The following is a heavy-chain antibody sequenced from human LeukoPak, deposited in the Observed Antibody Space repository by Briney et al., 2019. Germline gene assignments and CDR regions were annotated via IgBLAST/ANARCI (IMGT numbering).Heavy chain of an antibody. CDR1: GYTFTSYC. CDR3: ARGLVVREVAPYYYYAMGV. CDR2: INPSGGST. J-gene: IGHJ6*02. V-gene: IGHV1-46*01. D-gene: IGHD3-10*01. Sequence: ASVKVPCKASGYTFTSYCMHWVRQAPGQGLEWMGIINPSGGSTTYAQKFQGRVTMTRDTSTSTVYMELSSLISEDTAVYYCARGLVVREVAPYYYYAMGVWGQGTTVTVSS.